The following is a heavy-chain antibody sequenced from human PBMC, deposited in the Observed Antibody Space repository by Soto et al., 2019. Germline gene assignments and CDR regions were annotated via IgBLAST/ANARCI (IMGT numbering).Heavy chain of an antibody. J-gene: IGHJ4*02. D-gene: IGHD2-15*01. Sequence: SVKVSCKASGGTFSSYAISWVRQAPGQGLEWMGGIIPIFGTANYAQKFQGRVTITADESTSTAYMELSSLRSEDTAVYYCASPYCSGGSCYSGSFDYWGQGTLVTVSS. V-gene: IGHV1-69*13. CDR3: ASPYCSGGSCYSGSFDY. CDR2: IIPIFGTA. CDR1: GGTFSSYA.